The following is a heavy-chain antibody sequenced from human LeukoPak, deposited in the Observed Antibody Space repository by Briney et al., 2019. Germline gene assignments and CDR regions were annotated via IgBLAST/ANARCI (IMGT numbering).Heavy chain of an antibody. CDR1: GGSISSSSYY. CDR2: IYYSGST. CDR3: ARELFGGSYAY. V-gene: IGHV4-39*07. D-gene: IGHD1-26*01. J-gene: IGHJ4*02. Sequence: SETLSLTCTVSGGSISSSSYYWGWIRQPPGKGPEWIGSIYYSGSTYYNPSLKSRVTISVDTSKNQFSLKLSSVTAADTAVYYCARELFGGSYAYWGQGTLVTVSS.